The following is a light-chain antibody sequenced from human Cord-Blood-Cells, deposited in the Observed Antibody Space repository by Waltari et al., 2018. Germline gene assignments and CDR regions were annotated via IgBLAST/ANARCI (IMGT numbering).Light chain of an antibody. V-gene: IGKV3-11*01. CDR2: DAS. CDR1: QSVSSY. Sequence: ELVLTQSPATLSLSPGERATLSYRASQSVSSYLALYQQKPGQAPRLLIYDASNRATGIPARFRGSGSGTDFTLTISSLEPEDFAVYYCQQRSNWPPTFGQGTRLEIK. CDR3: QQRSNWPPT. J-gene: IGKJ5*01.